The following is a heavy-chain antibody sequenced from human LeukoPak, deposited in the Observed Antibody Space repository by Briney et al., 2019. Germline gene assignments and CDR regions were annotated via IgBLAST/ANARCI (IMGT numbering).Heavy chain of an antibody. CDR2: IWYDGSNK. J-gene: IGHJ3*02. CDR3: ARPKAFQPDAFDI. Sequence: PGGSLRLSCAASGFTFSSYGMLWVRQAPGKGLEWVAVIWYDGSNKYYADSVKGRFTISRDNSKNTLYLQMNSLRAEDTAVYYCARPKAFQPDAFDIWGQGTMVTVSS. D-gene: IGHD1-14*01. CDR1: GFTFSSYG. V-gene: IGHV3-33*01.